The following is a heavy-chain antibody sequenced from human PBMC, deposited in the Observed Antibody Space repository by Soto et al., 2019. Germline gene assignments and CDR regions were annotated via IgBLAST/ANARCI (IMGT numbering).Heavy chain of an antibody. V-gene: IGHV3-74*01. CDR3: ARVGQGAWYFDL. CDR2: IKTDGSII. Sequence: VQLVESGGGLVQPGGSLRLSCAASGFSFSNYWMHWVRQAPGKGLVWVSRIKTDGSIINYADSVKGRFTVSRDNAENTLYLQMNSLRAEDTAVYYCARVGQGAWYFDLWGRGTLVTVSS. D-gene: IGHD1-26*01. J-gene: IGHJ2*01. CDR1: GFSFSNYW.